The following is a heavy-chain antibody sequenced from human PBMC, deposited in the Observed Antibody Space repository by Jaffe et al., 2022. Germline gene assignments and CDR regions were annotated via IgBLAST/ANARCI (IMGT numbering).Heavy chain of an antibody. CDR2: INHSGST. J-gene: IGHJ6*03. V-gene: IGHV4-34*01. Sequence: QVQLQQWGAGLLKPSETLSLTCVVYGGSFSGYYWSWIRQPPGKGLEWIGEINHSGSTNYNPSLKSRVTISVDTSKKQFSLKLSSVTAADTAVYYCARGRTERGSLLWFGEYKSPPYYYYMDVWGKGTTVTVSS. CDR3: ARGRTERGSLLWFGEYKSPPYYYYMDV. CDR1: GGSFSGYY. D-gene: IGHD3-10*01.